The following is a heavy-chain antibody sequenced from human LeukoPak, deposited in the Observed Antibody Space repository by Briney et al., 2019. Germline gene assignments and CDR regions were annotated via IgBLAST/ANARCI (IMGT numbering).Heavy chain of an antibody. D-gene: IGHD2-15*01. V-gene: IGHV3-30*04. CDR3: ARLIDRPGYCSGGSCRTFDY. CDR2: ISYDANNK. J-gene: IGHJ4*02. CDR1: GFIFNSYA. Sequence: GGSLRLSCAASGFIFNSYAMHWVRQAPGKGLEWMAVISYDANNKYYADSVKGRFTISRDNSKNTLYLQMSSLRAEDTAVYYCARLIDRPGYCSGGSCRTFDYWGQGTLVTVSS.